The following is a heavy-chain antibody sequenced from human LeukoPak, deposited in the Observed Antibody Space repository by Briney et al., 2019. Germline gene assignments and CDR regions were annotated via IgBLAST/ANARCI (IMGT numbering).Heavy chain of an antibody. CDR2: ISISGDDT. Sequence: GRSLRLSCAASGFTFSSYGMHWVRQAPGKGLEWLSAISISGDDTYYADSVKGRFTISRDNSKNTLYLQMNSLSADDTAMYYCANEIRPNDYWGQGTLVTVSS. D-gene: IGHD4-17*01. CDR3: ANEIRPNDY. CDR1: GFTFSSYG. V-gene: IGHV3-23*01. J-gene: IGHJ4*02.